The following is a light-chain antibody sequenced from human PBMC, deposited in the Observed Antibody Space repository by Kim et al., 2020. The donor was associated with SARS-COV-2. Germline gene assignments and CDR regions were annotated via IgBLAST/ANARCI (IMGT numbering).Light chain of an antibody. CDR3: LLSYSGARARV. CDR1: TGAVTSGHY. Sequence: QAVVTQEPSLTVSPGRTVTLTCGSSTGAVTSGHYPYWFQQKPGQAPRTLIYDTSNKHSWTPARFSGSLLGGKAALTLSGAQPEDAAEYYCLLSYSGARARVFGGGTQLTVL. V-gene: IGLV7-46*01. CDR2: DTS. J-gene: IGLJ3*02.